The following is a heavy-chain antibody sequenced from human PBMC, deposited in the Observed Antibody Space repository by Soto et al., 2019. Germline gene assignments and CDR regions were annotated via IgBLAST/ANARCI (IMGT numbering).Heavy chain of an antibody. Sequence: GGSLRLSCAASGFTFSSYGMHWVRQAPGKGLEWVAVISYDGSNKYYADSVKGRFTISRDNSKNTLYLQMNSLRAEDTAVYYCATHDYVWGSYRFGHFDYWGQGTLVTVSS. CDR1: GFTFSSYG. CDR3: ATHDYVWGSYRFGHFDY. J-gene: IGHJ4*02. D-gene: IGHD3-16*02. CDR2: ISYDGSNK. V-gene: IGHV3-30*03.